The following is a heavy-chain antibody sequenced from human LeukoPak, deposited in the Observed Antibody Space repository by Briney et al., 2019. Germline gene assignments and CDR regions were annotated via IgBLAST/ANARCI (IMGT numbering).Heavy chain of an antibody. V-gene: IGHV1-2*02. CDR1: GYTFTVYY. CDR2: ITPNSGGT. J-gene: IGHJ5*02. D-gene: IGHD3-10*01. CDR3: ARDGPHCITECPGAWLDR. Sequence: GASVKVSCKASGYTFTVYYMHCVRQAPGQGLEWMGCITPNSGGTNYAQKFQGRVTMTRDTSISTAYMELSRLRSDDTAVYYCARDGPHCITECPGAWLDRWGKGTLVTVSS.